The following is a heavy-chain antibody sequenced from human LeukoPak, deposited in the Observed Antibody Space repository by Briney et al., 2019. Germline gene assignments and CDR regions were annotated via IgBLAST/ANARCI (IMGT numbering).Heavy chain of an antibody. Sequence: ASVKVSCKASGYTFTSYYMHWVRQAPGQGLEWMGIINPSGGSTSYAQKFQGRVTITADKSTSTAYMELSSLRSEDTAVYYCARSPRRVFYDILTGSRLYYYYYMDVWGKGTTVTISS. CDR1: GYTFTSYY. CDR2: INPSGGST. V-gene: IGHV1-46*01. CDR3: ARSPRRVFYDILTGSRLYYYYYMDV. D-gene: IGHD3-9*01. J-gene: IGHJ6*03.